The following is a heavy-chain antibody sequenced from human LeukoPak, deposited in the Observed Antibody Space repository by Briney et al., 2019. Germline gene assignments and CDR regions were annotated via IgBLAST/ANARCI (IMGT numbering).Heavy chain of an antibody. V-gene: IGHV1-3*01. J-gene: IGHJ3*02. CDR2: TNAGNGNT. D-gene: IGHD4-23*01. Sequence: GASVKVSCKASGYTFTSYAMHWVRQAPGQRLEWMGWTNAGNGNTKYSQKFQGRVTITRDTSASTAYMELSSLRSEDTAVYYCARVGRGDYGGSDAFDIWGQGTMVTVSS. CDR1: GYTFTSYA. CDR3: ARVGRGDYGGSDAFDI.